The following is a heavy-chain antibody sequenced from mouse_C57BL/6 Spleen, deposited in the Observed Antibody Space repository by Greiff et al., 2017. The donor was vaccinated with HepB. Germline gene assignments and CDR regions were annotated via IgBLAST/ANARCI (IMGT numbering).Heavy chain of an antibody. CDR1: GYSITSGYY. CDR2: ISYDGSN. CDR3: ASPLGYWYFDV. V-gene: IGHV3-6*01. J-gene: IGHJ1*03. Sequence: EVQLQQSGPGLVKPSQSLSLTCSVTGYSITSGYYWNWIRQFPGNKLEWMGYISYDGSNNYNPSLKNRISITRDTSKNQFFLKLNSVTTEDTATYYCASPLGYWYFDVWGTGTTVTVSS.